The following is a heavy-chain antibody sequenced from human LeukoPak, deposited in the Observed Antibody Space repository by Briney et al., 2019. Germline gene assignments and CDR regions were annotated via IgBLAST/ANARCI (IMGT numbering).Heavy chain of an antibody. V-gene: IGHV1-18*04. J-gene: IGHJ4*02. CDR2: VSAYNGDR. D-gene: IGHD5-12*01. Sequence: ASVKVSCKAFGYTFTDYYIHWVRQAPGQGLEWVGWVSAYNGDRIYAQNFQDRVTMITDASTSTAYMELRSLTSDDTAVYYCARGAGWLAYYDSWGQGTLVTVSS. CDR3: ARGAGWLAYYDS. CDR1: GYTFTDYY.